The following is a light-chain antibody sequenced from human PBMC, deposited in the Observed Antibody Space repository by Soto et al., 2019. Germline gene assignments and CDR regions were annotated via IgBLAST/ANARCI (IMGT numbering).Light chain of an antibody. CDR2: DVI. CDR3: SSYAGSGTYVV. Sequence: QSALTQSRSVSGSPGQSVTISCTGTTSDVGRYRYVSWYQQHPGKAPRLIIYDVIKRPSGVPDRFSGSKSGNTASLTISGLQADDEADYYCSSYAGSGTYVVIGGGTKLTVL. J-gene: IGLJ2*01. V-gene: IGLV2-11*01. CDR1: TSDVGRYRY.